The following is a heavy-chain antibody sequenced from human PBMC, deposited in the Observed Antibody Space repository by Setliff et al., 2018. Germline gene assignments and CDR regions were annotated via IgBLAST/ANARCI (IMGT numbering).Heavy chain of an antibody. CDR2: INPNSGDT. Sequence: ASVKVSCKASGYTFTGYYIHWVRQAPGQGIEWMGWINPNSGDTNSAQKFQGRVTMTTDTSTSTAYMELSSLRSEDTAVYYCASSVVTGVYYYYYMDVWGKGTTVTVSS. CDR1: GYTFTGYY. D-gene: IGHD3-22*01. J-gene: IGHJ6*03. V-gene: IGHV1-2*02. CDR3: ASSVVTGVYYYYYMDV.